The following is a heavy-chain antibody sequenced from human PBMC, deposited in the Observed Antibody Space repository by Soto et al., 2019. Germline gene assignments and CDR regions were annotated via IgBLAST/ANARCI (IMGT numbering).Heavy chain of an antibody. V-gene: IGHV3-30-3*01. CDR2: ISSDGNNK. D-gene: IGHD2-21*02. CDR3: ARGDDSNPSYFDY. Sequence: GGSLRLSCAASGFTFSTYVMHWVRQAPGKGLEWVAHISSDGNNKYYADSVKGRFTISRDNAKNSLYLQMNSLRAEDTAVYYCARGDDSNPSYFDYWGQGT. J-gene: IGHJ4*02. CDR1: GFTFSTYV.